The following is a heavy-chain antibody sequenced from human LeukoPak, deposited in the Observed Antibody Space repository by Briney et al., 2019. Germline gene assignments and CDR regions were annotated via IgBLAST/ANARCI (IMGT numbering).Heavy chain of an antibody. V-gene: IGHV1-2*02. CDR1: GYTFSVYY. CDR3: ALIGDHAWFDP. J-gene: IGHJ5*02. D-gene: IGHD3-10*01. CDR2: INPNSGGT. Sequence: ASVKVSCKASGYTFSVYYIFWVRRAPGQGLEWMGWINPNSGGTNYAQESQGRVTMTRDTSITTAYMELSTLRSDDTAVYYCALIGDHAWFDPWDQGTLVTVSS.